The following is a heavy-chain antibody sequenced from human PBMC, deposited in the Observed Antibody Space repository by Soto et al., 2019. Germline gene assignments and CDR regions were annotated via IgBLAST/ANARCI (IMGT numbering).Heavy chain of an antibody. V-gene: IGHV1-18*01. CDR1: DNSFSTFD. D-gene: IGHD6-19*01. CDR2: VSPYNGYT. J-gene: IGHJ4*02. CDR3: ARGGAVASAIDS. Sequence: QVQLVQSGDEVKKPGDPVKVSCKASDNSFSTFDLSWVRQAPGQGLEWMGSVSPYNGYTDYAQNLQGRVTMTTDRDTSTAYLELRSLRSDDTAVYYCARGGAVASAIDSWGQGTLVTVSS.